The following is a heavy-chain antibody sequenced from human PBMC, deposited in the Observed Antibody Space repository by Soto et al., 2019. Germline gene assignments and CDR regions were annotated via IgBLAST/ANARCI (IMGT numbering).Heavy chain of an antibody. CDR2: ISANGGST. Sequence: TGGSLRLSCSASGFTFNDNPMYWVRQAPGKGLEYVSLISANGGSTHYADSVKGRFSISRDNSENTLYLQMSSLRAEDTAVYYCVKGAGWLQDVDYWGQGTLVTVSS. J-gene: IGHJ4*02. CDR3: VKGAGWLQDVDY. D-gene: IGHD5-12*01. V-gene: IGHV3-64D*08. CDR1: GFTFNDNP.